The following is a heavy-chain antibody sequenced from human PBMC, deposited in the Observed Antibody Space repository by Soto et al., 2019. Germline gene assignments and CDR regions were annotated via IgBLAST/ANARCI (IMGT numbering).Heavy chain of an antibody. D-gene: IGHD3-22*01. V-gene: IGHV5-51*01. CDR1: GYNFTSYW. J-gene: IGHJ4*02. CDR2: IYPGDSDT. CDR3: ARTYYYDSSDYYPFDF. Sequence: EVQLVQSGAEVKKPGESLKISCKGSGYNFTSYWIGWVRQMPGKGLEWMGIIYPGDSDTRYSPSFQGQVTISADKSISTAFLQWSSLRASDTAMFYCARTYYYDSSDYYPFDFWGQGTLVTVSS.